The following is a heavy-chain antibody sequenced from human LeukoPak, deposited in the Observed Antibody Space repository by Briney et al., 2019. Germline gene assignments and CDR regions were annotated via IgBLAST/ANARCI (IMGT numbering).Heavy chain of an antibody. J-gene: IGHJ3*02. Sequence: SETLSLTCAVYGGSFSGYYWSWIRQPPGKGLEWIGEINHSGSTNYNPSLKSRVTISVDTSKNQFSLKLSSVTAADTAVYYCARWSLTGYYKNAFDIWGQGTMVTVSS. D-gene: IGHD3-9*01. CDR2: INHSGST. CDR1: GGSFSGYY. CDR3: ARWSLTGYYKNAFDI. V-gene: IGHV4-34*01.